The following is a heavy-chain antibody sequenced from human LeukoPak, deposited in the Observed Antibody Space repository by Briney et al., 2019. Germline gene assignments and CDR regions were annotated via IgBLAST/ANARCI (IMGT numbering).Heavy chain of an antibody. Sequence: GGSLGLSCAASGFTFRNYVIHWVRQAPGKGLEWVAVISYDGSNKYYADSVKGRFTISRDNSKNTLYLQMNSLRAEDTAVYYCARDGYYYDSSGYPVYYGMDVWGQGTTVTVSS. D-gene: IGHD3-22*01. CDR2: ISYDGSNK. V-gene: IGHV3-30*04. J-gene: IGHJ6*02. CDR3: ARDGYYYDSSGYPVYYGMDV. CDR1: GFTFRNYV.